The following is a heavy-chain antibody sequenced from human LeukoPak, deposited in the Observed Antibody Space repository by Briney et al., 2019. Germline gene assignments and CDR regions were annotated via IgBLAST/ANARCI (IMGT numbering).Heavy chain of an antibody. D-gene: IGHD5-24*01. CDR3: AKDTSDGYNSGAFDI. J-gene: IGHJ3*02. CDR2: ISWNSGSI. CDR1: GFTFDDYA. Sequence: PGGSLRLSCAASGFTFDDYAMHWVRQAPGKGLEWVSGISWNSGSIGYADSVKGRFTISRDNAKNSLYLQMNSLRAEDMALYYCAKDTSDGYNSGAFDIWGQGTVVTVSS. V-gene: IGHV3-9*03.